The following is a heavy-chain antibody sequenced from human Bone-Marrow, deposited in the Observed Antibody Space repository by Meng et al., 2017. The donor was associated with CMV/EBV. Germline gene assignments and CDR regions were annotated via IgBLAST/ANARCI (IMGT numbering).Heavy chain of an antibody. J-gene: IGHJ4*02. V-gene: IGHV1-2*02. D-gene: IGHD6-19*01. CDR2: VNSNNDAT. Sequence: QVQLVQSGAEVKRPGASVKVSCTTSGFTFSDYYIHWVRQAPGQGLEWMGWVNSNNDATNYARKFQGRVSMTRDTSISTAHMELSRLMSDDTAVYYCVRSSGWPLFDYWGQGTLVTVSS. CDR1: GFTFSDYY. CDR3: VRSSGWPLFDY.